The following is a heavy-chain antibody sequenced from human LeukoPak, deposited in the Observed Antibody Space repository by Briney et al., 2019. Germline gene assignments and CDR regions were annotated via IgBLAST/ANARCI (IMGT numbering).Heavy chain of an antibody. CDR2: IYYSGST. D-gene: IGHD3-10*01. CDR3: ARALGDYGSGSYYYYYYMDV. V-gene: IGHV4-39*07. Sequence: SETLSLTCTVSGGSISSSSYYWGWIRQPPGKGLEWIGSIYYSGSTYYNPSLKSRVTISVDMSKNQFSLKLSSVTAADTAVYYCARALGDYGSGSYYYYYYMDVWGKGTTVTISS. J-gene: IGHJ6*03. CDR1: GGSISSSSYY.